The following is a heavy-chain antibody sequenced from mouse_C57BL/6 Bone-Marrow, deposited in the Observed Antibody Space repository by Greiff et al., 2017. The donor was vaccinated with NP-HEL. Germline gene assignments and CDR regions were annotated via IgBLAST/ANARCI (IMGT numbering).Heavy chain of an antibody. CDR2: IWWDDDK. J-gene: IGHJ2*01. CDR1: GFSLSTFGMG. Sequence: QVTLKESGPGILQPSQTLSLTCSFSGFSLSTFGMGVGWIRQPSGKGLEWLAHIWWDDDKYYNPALKSRLTISKDTSKNQVFLKIANVDTADTATYYCARFHYYGSSYYFDYWGQGTTLTVSS. V-gene: IGHV8-8*01. D-gene: IGHD1-1*01. CDR3: ARFHYYGSSYYFDY.